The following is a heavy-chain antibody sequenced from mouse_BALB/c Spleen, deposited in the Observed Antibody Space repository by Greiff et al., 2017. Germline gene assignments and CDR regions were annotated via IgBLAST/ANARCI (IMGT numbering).Heavy chain of an antibody. CDR2: INPSSGYT. D-gene: IGHD1-1*01. Sequence: QVQLKQSAAELARPGASVKMSCKASGYTFTSYTMHWVKQRPGQGLEWIGYINPSSGYTEYNQKFKDKTTLTADKSSSTAYMQLSSLTSEDSAVYYCARWVYGSSYNYFDYWGQGTTLTVSS. J-gene: IGHJ2*01. CDR3: ARWVYGSSYNYFDY. CDR1: GYTFTSYT. V-gene: IGHV1-4*02.